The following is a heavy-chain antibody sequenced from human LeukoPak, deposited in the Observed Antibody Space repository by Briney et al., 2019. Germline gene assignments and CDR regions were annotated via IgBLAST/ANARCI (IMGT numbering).Heavy chain of an antibody. V-gene: IGHV4-34*01. D-gene: IGHD1-26*01. J-gene: IGHJ4*02. CDR3: ARGAKSFIRRFDY. CDR1: GGSFSGYY. Sequence: PSGTLSLTCAVYGGSFSGYYWSWIRQPPGKGLEWIGEINHSGSTNYNPSLKSRVTISVDTSKNQFSLKLSSVTAADTAVYYCARGAKSFIRRFDYWGQGTLVTVSS. CDR2: INHSGST.